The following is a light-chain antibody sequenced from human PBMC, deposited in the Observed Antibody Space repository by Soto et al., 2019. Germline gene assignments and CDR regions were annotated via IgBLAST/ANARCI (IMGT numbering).Light chain of an antibody. Sequence: QSALTQPASVSGSPGQSITISCTGTSSDVGGYNYVSWYQQHPGKAPKLVIYEVSNRPSGVSNRFSGSKSGNTASLTISGLQAEDEADYYCSSYTSSSTYVFGTG. V-gene: IGLV2-14*01. J-gene: IGLJ1*01. CDR3: SSYTSSSTYV. CDR1: SSDVGGYNY. CDR2: EVS.